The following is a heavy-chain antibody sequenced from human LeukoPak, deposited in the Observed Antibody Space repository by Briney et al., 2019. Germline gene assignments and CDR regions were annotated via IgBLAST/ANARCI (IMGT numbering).Heavy chain of an antibody. V-gene: IGHV1-18*01. CDR3: ARDLVSSSPGVYYYYYYMDV. CDR1: GYTFTSYG. CDR2: ISAYNGNT. J-gene: IGHJ6*03. Sequence: GASVKVSCKASGYTFTSYGISWVRQAPGQGLEWMRWISAYNGNTNYAQKLQGRVTMTTDTSTSTAYMELRSLRSDDTAVYYCARDLVSSSPGVYYYYYYMDVWGKGTTVTVSS. D-gene: IGHD6-6*01.